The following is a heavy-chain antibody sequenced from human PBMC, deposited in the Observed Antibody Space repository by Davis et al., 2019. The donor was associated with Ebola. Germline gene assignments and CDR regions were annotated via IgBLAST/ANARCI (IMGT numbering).Heavy chain of an antibody. J-gene: IGHJ6*02. CDR1: GFTFSTYS. CDR3: AEIYWVRYGMDV. CDR2: ISSDSDYI. V-gene: IGHV3-21*01. D-gene: IGHD2-8*02. Sequence: GESLKISCAASGFTFSTYSMSWVRQAPGKGLEWVSSISSDSDYIYYADSAKGRFTISRDNAKNSLYLQMNSLRDEDTAVYYCAEIYWVRYGMDVWGQGTTVTVSS.